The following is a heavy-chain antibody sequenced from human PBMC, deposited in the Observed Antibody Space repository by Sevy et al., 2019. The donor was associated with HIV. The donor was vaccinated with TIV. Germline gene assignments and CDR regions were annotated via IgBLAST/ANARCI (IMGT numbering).Heavy chain of an antibody. CDR3: ARLAAEHFDY. D-gene: IGHD6-13*01. Sequence: SETLSLTCTVSGGSISSSSYYWGWIRQPPGKGLGWIGSIYYSGSTYYNPSLKSRVTISVDTSKNQFSLKLSSVTAADTAVYYCARLAAEHFDYWGQGTLVTVSS. CDR2: IYYSGST. CDR1: GGSISSSSYY. V-gene: IGHV4-39*01. J-gene: IGHJ4*02.